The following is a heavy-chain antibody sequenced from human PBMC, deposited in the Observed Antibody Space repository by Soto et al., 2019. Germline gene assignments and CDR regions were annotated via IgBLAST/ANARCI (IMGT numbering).Heavy chain of an antibody. CDR2: IYHSGST. V-gene: IGHV4-4*02. D-gene: IGHD3-9*01. J-gene: IGHJ4*02. CDR3: ARLDERLAVDY. Sequence: SETLSLTCAVSGGSISSSNWWSWVRQPPGKGLEWIGYIYHSGSTNYNPSLKSRVTISVDTSKNQFSLKLSSVTAADTAVYYCARLDERLAVDYWGQGTLVTVSS. CDR1: GGSISSSNW.